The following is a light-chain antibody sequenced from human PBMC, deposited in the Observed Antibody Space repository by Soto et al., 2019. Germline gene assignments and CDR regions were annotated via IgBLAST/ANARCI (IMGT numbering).Light chain of an antibody. CDR1: SSNIGAGYG. Sequence: SVLTQPPSVSGAPGQRVTISCTGSSSNIGAGYGVHWYQQAPGAVPKLIIYGNNNRPSGVPDRISGSKSGTSVTLAITGLQADDEADYYCQSYDNNLNGGVFGGGTKLTVL. J-gene: IGLJ3*02. CDR3: QSYDNNLNGGV. CDR2: GNN. V-gene: IGLV1-40*01.